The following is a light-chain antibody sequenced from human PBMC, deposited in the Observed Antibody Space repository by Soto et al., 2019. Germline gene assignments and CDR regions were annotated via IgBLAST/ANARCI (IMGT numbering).Light chain of an antibody. J-gene: IGKJ1*01. V-gene: IGKV1-39*01. CDR2: AAS. CDR1: QSISSY. Sequence: DIQMTQSPSSLSASVGDRVTITCRASQSISSYLNWYQQKPGKAPKLLIYAASSLQSGVPSRFSGSGSGTXFTLTISSLQPEDFATYYCQQSYSTPWTFGQGTKVEIK. CDR3: QQSYSTPWT.